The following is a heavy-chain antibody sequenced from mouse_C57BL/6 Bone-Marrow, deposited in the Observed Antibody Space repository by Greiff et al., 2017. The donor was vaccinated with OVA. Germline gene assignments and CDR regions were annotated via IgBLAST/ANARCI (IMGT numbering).Heavy chain of an antibody. CDR3: ASHITTVVQYYFDY. D-gene: IGHD1-1*01. Sequence: EVQLKESGPGLVKPSQSLSLTCSVTGYSITSGYYWNWIRQFPGNKLEWMGYISYDGSNNYNPSLKNRISITRDTSKNQFFLKLNSVTTEDTATYYCASHITTVVQYYFDYWGQGTTLTVSS. V-gene: IGHV3-6*01. CDR2: ISYDGSN. CDR1: GYSITSGYY. J-gene: IGHJ2*01.